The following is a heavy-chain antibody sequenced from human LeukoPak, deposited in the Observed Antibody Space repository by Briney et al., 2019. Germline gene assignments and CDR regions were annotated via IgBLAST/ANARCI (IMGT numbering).Heavy chain of an antibody. CDR1: GFTFINHA. V-gene: IGHV3-66*03. Sequence: GGSLRLSCVASGFTFINHAMSWVRQAPGKGLEWVSFIYSGSTHYSDSVKGRFTISRDNSKNTLYLQMNSLRAEDTAVYYCARDLGVVVAATVFDYWGQGTLVTVSS. J-gene: IGHJ4*02. CDR3: ARDLGVVVAATVFDY. CDR2: IYSGST. D-gene: IGHD2-15*01.